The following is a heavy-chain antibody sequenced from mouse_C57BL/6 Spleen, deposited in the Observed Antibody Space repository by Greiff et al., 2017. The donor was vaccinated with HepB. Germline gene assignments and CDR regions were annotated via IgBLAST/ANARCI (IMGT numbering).Heavy chain of an antibody. Sequence: QVQLQQPGAELVMPGASVKLSCKASGYTFTSYWMHWVKQRPGQGLEWIGEIDPSDSYTNYNQKFKGKSTLTVDKSSSTAYMQLSSLTSDDSAVYYCAWSRYFDVWGTGTTVTVSS. CDR3: AWSRYFDV. J-gene: IGHJ1*03. V-gene: IGHV1-69*01. CDR1: GYTFTSYW. CDR2: IDPSDSYT.